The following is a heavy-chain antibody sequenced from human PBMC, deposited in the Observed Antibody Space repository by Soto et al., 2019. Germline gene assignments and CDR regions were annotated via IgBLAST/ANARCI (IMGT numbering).Heavy chain of an antibody. Sequence: GGSLRLSCAASGFTFGDYSMSWFRQAPGKGLEWVGFIRNKVYGRTTDYAASVKGRVIISRDDSKSIAYLQMNSLRAEDTATYYCVRDGLDYYDTERLYFDNWGQGTLVTVSS. D-gene: IGHD3-22*01. CDR3: VRDGLDYYDTERLYFDN. V-gene: IGHV3-49*03. J-gene: IGHJ4*02. CDR1: GFTFGDYS. CDR2: IRNKVYGRTT.